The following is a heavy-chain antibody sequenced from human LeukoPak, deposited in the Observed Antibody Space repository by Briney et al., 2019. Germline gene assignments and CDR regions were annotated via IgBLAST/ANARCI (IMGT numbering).Heavy chain of an antibody. Sequence: GGSLRLSCAASGFIFNNYGLIWVRQAPGKGLEWVSASNDGGSTNYADFVKGRFTISRDNSKNTLFLQMNSLRAEDTALYYCAKGSSGYFVDLWGQGTLVTVSS. CDR3: AKGSSGYFVDL. D-gene: IGHD3-22*01. CDR2: SNDGGST. J-gene: IGHJ5*02. CDR1: GFIFNNYG. V-gene: IGHV3-23*01.